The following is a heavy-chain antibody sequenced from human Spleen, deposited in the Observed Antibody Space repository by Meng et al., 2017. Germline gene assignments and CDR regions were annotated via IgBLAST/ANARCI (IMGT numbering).Heavy chain of an antibody. V-gene: IGHV5-51*01. J-gene: IGHJ6*01. CDR3: AKRPYLGGVDGGDYYYYQRDV. D-gene: IGHD3-16*01. CDR1: GSSFAHYW. Sequence: GESLKISCQGSGSSFAHYWIAWVRQMPGKGLEWMGIIYPRDSHIIYSPSFQGQVTISADRSINTAYLQWSSLKASDTALYYCAKRPYLGGVDGGDYYYYQRDVWGQGTTVTVAS. CDR2: IYPRDSHI.